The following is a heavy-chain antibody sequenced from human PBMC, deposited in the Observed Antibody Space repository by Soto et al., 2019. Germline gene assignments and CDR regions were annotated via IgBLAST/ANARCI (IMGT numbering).Heavy chain of an antibody. Sequence: VRLVESGGGVVQPGRSLRLSCAASGFTFSSYGMHWVRQAPGKGLEWVAVISYDGSKKYYADSVKGRFTISRDNSKSTLLLQMNGLRAEDTAVYHCAKDMHGNGEYYFDYWGQGSLVTVSS. CDR3: AKDMHGNGEYYFDY. J-gene: IGHJ4*02. V-gene: IGHV3-30*18. CDR2: ISYDGSKK. CDR1: GFTFSSYG. D-gene: IGHD4-17*01.